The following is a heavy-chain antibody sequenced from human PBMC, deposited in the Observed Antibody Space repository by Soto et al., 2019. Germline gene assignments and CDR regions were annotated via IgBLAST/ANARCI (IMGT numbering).Heavy chain of an antibody. V-gene: IGHV3-23*01. CDR2: ISGDGSST. CDR3: AKDWEFDWPNYYFDY. D-gene: IGHD3-9*01. J-gene: IGHJ4*02. CDR1: GFTFSSYA. Sequence: GGSLRLSCAASGFTFSSYAMSWVRQAPGKGLEWVSAISGDGSSTYFADSGKGRFTISRDNSKNTLYLQMNSLRAEDTAVYYCAKDWEFDWPNYYFDYWGQGTLVTVSS.